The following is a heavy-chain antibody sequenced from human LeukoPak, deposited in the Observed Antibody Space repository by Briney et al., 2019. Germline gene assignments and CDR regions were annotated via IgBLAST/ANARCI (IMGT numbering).Heavy chain of an antibody. CDR3: VRSTGNYEYGMDV. V-gene: IGHV3-23*01. Sequence: PGGSLRLSCAASGFTFSSYAMSWVRQAPGKGLEWVSAISGSGGSTYYADSVKGRFTISRDNAKNSMYLQMNSVRAEDTAVYYCVRSTGNYEYGMDVWGQGTTVTVSS. CDR2: ISGSGGST. J-gene: IGHJ6*02. CDR1: GFTFSSYA. D-gene: IGHD3-10*01.